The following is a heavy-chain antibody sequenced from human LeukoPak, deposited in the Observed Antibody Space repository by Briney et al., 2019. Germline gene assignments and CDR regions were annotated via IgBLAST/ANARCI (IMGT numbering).Heavy chain of an antibody. CDR1: GFTFSSYG. D-gene: IGHD6-13*01. CDR3: AKDRRALYSIAAAGTFDY. V-gene: IGHV3-30*18. CDR2: ISYDGSNK. J-gene: IGHJ4*02. Sequence: GRSLRLSCAASGFTFSSYGMHWVRQAPGKGLEGVAVISYDGSNKYYADSVKGRFTISRDNSKNTLYLQMNSLRAEDTAVYYCAKDRRALYSIAAAGTFDYWGQGTLVIVSS.